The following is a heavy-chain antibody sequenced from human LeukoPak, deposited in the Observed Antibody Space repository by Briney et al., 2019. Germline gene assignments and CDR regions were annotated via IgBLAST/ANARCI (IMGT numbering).Heavy chain of an antibody. CDR2: IYSADTT. D-gene: IGHD6-19*01. CDR3: AKIASRSGWFNYFDY. CDR1: GFTVTTNF. Sequence: GGSLRLSCAASGFTVTTNFMSWVRQAPGKGLEWVSVIYSADTTYYADSVKGRFTISRDNSKNTLFLQMNSLRVEDTAVYYCAKIASRSGWFNYFDYWGQGTLVTVSS. V-gene: IGHV3-53*01. J-gene: IGHJ4*02.